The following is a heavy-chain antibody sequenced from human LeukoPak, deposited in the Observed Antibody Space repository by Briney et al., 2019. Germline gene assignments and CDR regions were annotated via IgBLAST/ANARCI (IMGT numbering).Heavy chain of an antibody. J-gene: IGHJ4*02. CDR3: AKHEGSYYDKSGYTFDF. CDR1: GDSINSLDL. CDR2: MYLSGTT. Sequence: SETLSLTCTVSGDSINSLDLWSWVRQPPGKGLEWIGDMYLSGTTHSNPSVKSRVTISVDTSKNHFSLKLSSVTAADRAVYYCAKHEGSYYDKSGYTFDFWGQGTLVTVSS. D-gene: IGHD3-22*01. V-gene: IGHV4-4*02.